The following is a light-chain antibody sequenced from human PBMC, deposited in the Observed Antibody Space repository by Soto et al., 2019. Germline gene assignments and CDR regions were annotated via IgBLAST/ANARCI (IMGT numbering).Light chain of an antibody. J-gene: IGKJ1*01. CDR3: QQYKTYSRT. CDR1: RSITTS. Sequence: DIQMTQSPSTLSASVGDRVTITCRASRSITTSLAWYQQKPGKAPKLLIYKASTLETGVPSRFSGSGSGTEFTLTITSLQPDDFATYYCQQYKTYSRTFGQGTKVEIK. CDR2: KAS. V-gene: IGKV1-5*03.